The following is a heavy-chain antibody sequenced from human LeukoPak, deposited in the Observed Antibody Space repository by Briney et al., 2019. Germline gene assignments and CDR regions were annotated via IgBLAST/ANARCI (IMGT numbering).Heavy chain of an antibody. CDR2: IYYSGST. CDR3: ARAEVLPDYYAISGGFDY. V-gene: IGHV4-59*01. J-gene: IGHJ4*02. Sequence: SETLSLTCTVSGGSISSYYWSWIRQPPGKGLEWIGYIYYSGSTNYNPSLKGRVTISVDTSKNQFSLKLSSVTAADTAVYYCARAEVLPDYYAISGGFDYWGQGTLVTVSS. D-gene: IGHD3-10*01. CDR1: GGSISSYY.